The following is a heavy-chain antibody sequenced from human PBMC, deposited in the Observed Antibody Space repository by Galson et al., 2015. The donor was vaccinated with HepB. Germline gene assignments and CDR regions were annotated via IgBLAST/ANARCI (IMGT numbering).Heavy chain of an antibody. CDR3: AKAASRGDYYYYHMDV. CDR2: ISSSGGTT. CDR1: GFTSGLTFSSYA. V-gene: IGHV3-23*01. Sequence: SLRLSCAASGFTSGLTFSSYAMSWVRQAPGKGLQWVSTISSSGGTTYYADSVEGRFTISRDNSKNTVYLQMNSLRADDTAVYYCAKAASRGDYYYYHMDVWGIGTTVTVSS. J-gene: IGHJ6*03.